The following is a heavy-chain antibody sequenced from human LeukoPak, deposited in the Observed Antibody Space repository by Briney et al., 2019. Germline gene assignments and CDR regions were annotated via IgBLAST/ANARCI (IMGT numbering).Heavy chain of an antibody. D-gene: IGHD3-16*01. CDR1: SYSISSGYY. V-gene: IGHV4-38-2*02. J-gene: IGHJ6*03. CDR2: IYHSGIT. Sequence: SETLSPTCTVSSYSISSGYYWGWIRQTPGKGLEWIGSIYHSGITSYNPSLKSRVTISVDTSKNQFSLKLSSVTAADTAVYYCARVLEAYLYYYYYYMDVWGKGTTVTVSS. CDR3: ARVLEAYLYYYYYYMDV.